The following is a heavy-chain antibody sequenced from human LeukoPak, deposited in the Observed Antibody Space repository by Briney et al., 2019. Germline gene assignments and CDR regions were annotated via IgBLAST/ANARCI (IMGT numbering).Heavy chain of an antibody. CDR3: AREGGFHYDSSGDAFDI. Sequence: GGSLRLSCAASGFTFRGYTMTWVRQAPGRGLEWVSSISSNSAYIYYAESLRGRLTISRDNAKNSLYLQVNSLGDDDTAVYYCAREGGFHYDSSGDAFDIWGQGTMVTVSS. CDR2: ISSNSAYI. J-gene: IGHJ3*02. V-gene: IGHV3-21*01. CDR1: GFTFRGYT. D-gene: IGHD3-22*01.